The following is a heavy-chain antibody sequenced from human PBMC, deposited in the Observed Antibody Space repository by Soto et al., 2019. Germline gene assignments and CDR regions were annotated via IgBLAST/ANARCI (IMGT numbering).Heavy chain of an antibody. D-gene: IGHD2-2*01. V-gene: IGHV3-23*01. J-gene: IGHJ2*01. CDR1: GFSFANFA. Sequence: EVQLLESGGGLVQPGGSLRLSCAASGFSFANFAMIWVRQAPGKGLEWFSTSTGGGGSPYYADSVKGRFTISRDNSKNRMYLQMDSLRDEDTAIYYGGKTRSSYWYSGLWGRGNLVTACS. CDR3: GKTRSSYWYSGL. CDR2: STGGGGSP.